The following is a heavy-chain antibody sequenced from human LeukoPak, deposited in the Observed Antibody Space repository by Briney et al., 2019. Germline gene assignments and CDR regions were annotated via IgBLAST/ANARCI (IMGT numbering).Heavy chain of an antibody. CDR1: GFTFSSYE. J-gene: IGHJ4*02. Sequence: PGGSLRLSCAASGFTFSSYEMNWVRQAPGKGLEWVSYISSSGSTIYYADSVKGRFTISRDNAKNSLYLQMNSLRAEDTAVYYCAKEYSSSWSSFDYWGQGTLVTVSS. CDR3: AKEYSSSWSSFDY. D-gene: IGHD6-13*01. V-gene: IGHV3-48*03. CDR2: ISSSGSTI.